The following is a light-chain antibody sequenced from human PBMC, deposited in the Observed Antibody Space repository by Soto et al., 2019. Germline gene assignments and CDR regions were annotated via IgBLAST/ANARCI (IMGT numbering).Light chain of an antibody. Sequence: EIVLTQSPATLSLSPGSRATLSCRASQSISTYLAWYQQKPGQAPRLLIYDASNGATGIPARFSGSGSGTDFTLTISSLGPEDFAVYSCQHRLNWPPARTFGQGTKVEIK. CDR3: QHRLNWPPART. CDR1: QSISTY. V-gene: IGKV3-11*01. CDR2: DAS. J-gene: IGKJ1*01.